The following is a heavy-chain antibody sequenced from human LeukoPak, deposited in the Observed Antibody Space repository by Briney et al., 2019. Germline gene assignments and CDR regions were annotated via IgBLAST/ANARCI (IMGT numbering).Heavy chain of an antibody. CDR2: INGGDGNT. V-gene: IGHV1-3*01. D-gene: IGHD2-2*01. CDR1: GYTFSTYA. Sequence: ASVKGSCKTSGYTFSTYAIQWVRQAPGQRLEWMGWINGGDGNTKFSQKFQGRVTITRDTYASSSYMELSSLRSEDTAVYYCARSYIVVVPAVYFDYWGQGTLVTVSS. CDR3: ARSYIVVVPAVYFDY. J-gene: IGHJ4*02.